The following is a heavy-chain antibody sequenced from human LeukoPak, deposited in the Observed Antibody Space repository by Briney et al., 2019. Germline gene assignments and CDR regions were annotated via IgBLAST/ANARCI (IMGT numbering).Heavy chain of an antibody. CDR3: ARGGPAYGSGRMGWFDP. D-gene: IGHD3-10*01. J-gene: IGHJ5*02. CDR1: RYTFTNYG. V-gene: IGHV1-18*01. Sequence: ASVKVSCKASRYTFTNYGISWVRQAPGQGLEWMGWISAYNGNTKFAQKLQGRVTMTTDTSTSTAYMELRSLRSDDTAVYYCARGGPAYGSGRMGWFDPWGQGTLVTVSS. CDR2: ISAYNGNT.